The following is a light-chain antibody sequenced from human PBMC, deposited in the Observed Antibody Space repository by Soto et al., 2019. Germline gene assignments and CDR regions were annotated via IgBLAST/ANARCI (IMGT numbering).Light chain of an antibody. CDR3: CSYAGRYTYV. J-gene: IGLJ1*01. CDR2: DVS. CDR1: SSDVGGYNY. V-gene: IGLV2-11*01. Sequence: QSVLTHPRSVSGSPGQSVTISCTGASSDVGGYNYVSWYQQHPGKAPKLMIYDVSKRPSGVPDRFSGSKSGNTASLTISGLQTEDEADYYCCSYAGRYTYVFGTGTKVTVI.